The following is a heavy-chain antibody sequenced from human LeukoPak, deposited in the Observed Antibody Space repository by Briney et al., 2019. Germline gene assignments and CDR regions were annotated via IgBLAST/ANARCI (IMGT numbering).Heavy chain of an antibody. V-gene: IGHV3-9*03. CDR2: ISWNSGSI. J-gene: IGHJ4*02. CDR3: TKSGCSSTACYYNK. Sequence: GRSLRLSCAASGLAFDDYAMHWVRQAPGKGLEWVSGISWNSGSIGYADSVKGRFTISRDNAKNSLYLQMNSLRAEDMAFYYCTKSGCSSTACYYNKWGQGTLVTVSS. D-gene: IGHD2-2*01. CDR1: GLAFDDYA.